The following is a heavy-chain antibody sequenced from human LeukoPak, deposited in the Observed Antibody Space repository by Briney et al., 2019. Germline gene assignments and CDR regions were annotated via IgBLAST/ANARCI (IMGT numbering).Heavy chain of an antibody. CDR2: IIPIFGTA. CDR3: ARGTTVAQGPDN. Sequence: ASVKVSCKASGGTFSSYAISWVRQAPGQGLEWMGGIIPIFGTADYAQKFRARVTITADESTSTAYMELSSLRSEDTAVYYCARGTTVAQGPDNWGQGTLVTVSS. D-gene: IGHD4-23*01. CDR1: GGTFSSYA. V-gene: IGHV1-69*13. J-gene: IGHJ4*02.